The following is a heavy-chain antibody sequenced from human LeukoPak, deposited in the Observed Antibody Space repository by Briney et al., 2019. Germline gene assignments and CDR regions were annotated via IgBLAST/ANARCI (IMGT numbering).Heavy chain of an antibody. CDR2: ISAYNGNT. Sequence: ASVKVSCKASGYTFTGYYMHWVRQAPGQGLEWMGWISAYNGNTNYAQKLQGRVTMTTDTSTSTAYMELRSLRSDDTAVYYCARVRDTYYYDSSGYWALGYWGQGTLVTVSS. CDR3: ARVRDTYYYDSSGYWALGY. D-gene: IGHD3-22*01. J-gene: IGHJ4*02. CDR1: GYTFTGYY. V-gene: IGHV1-18*04.